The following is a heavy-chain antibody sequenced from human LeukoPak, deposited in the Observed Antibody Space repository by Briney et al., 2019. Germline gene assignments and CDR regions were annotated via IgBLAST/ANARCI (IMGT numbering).Heavy chain of an antibody. V-gene: IGHV4-31*03. CDR2: IYYSGST. Sequence: PSETLSLTCTVSGGSISSGGYYWSWIRQHPGKGLEWIGYIYYSGSTYYNPSLKSRVTISVDTSKNQFSLKLSSVTAADTAVYYCARRQISLGSFDYWGQGTLVTVSS. CDR1: GGSISSGGYY. J-gene: IGHJ4*02. D-gene: IGHD3-3*02. CDR3: ARRQISLGSFDY.